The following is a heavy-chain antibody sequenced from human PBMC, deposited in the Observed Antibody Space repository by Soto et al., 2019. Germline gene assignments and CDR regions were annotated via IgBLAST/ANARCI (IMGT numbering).Heavy chain of an antibody. J-gene: IGHJ4*02. Sequence: SETLSLTCTVSGGSISSYYWSWIRQPPGKGLEWIGYIFYSGSTNYNPSLKSRVSISVDTSKNQFSLKLSAVTAADTAVYYCARTDSRGYCYGFVDYWGQGTLVTVSS. CDR2: IFYSGST. V-gene: IGHV4-59*01. D-gene: IGHD3-22*01. CDR1: GGSISSYY. CDR3: ARTDSRGYCYGFVDY.